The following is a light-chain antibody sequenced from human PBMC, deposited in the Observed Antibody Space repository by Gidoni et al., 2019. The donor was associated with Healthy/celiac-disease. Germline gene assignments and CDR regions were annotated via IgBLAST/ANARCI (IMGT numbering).Light chain of an antibody. J-gene: IGKJ3*01. CDR1: QGISSY. CDR2: AAS. Sequence: IQLTQSPSFLSASVGDRVTITCRASQGISSYLAWYQQKPGKAPKLLIYAASTLQSGVPSRFSGSGSGTEFTLTISSLQPEDFATYYCQQLNSYPPTFGPXTKVDIK. CDR3: QQLNSYPPT. V-gene: IGKV1-9*01.